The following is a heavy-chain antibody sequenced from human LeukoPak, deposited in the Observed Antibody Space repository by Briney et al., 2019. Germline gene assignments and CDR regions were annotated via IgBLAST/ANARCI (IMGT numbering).Heavy chain of an antibody. CDR3: ARDREDIVVVPAARPYYYYGMDV. CDR2: ISSSSSSYI. V-gene: IGHV3-21*01. D-gene: IGHD2-2*01. Sequence: GGSLRLSCAASGFTFSSYSMNWVRQAPGKGLEWVSSISSSSSSYIYYADSVKGRFTISRDNAKNSLYLQMNSLRAEDTAVYYCARDREDIVVVPAARPYYYYGMDVWGKGTTVTVSS. CDR1: GFTFSSYS. J-gene: IGHJ6*04.